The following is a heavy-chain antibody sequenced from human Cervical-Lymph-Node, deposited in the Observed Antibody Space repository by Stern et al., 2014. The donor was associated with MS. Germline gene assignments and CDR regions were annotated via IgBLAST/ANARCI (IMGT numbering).Heavy chain of an antibody. Sequence: VQLVESGGGLVQPGGSLRLSCEASGYTFSRYWMHWVRQVPGKGLVWVSRIDEYGGRTDYAESVRGRFTISRDNARDTLYLQMDNLRVEDTALYYCIRDLAGVASYWGQGALVTVSS. D-gene: IGHD2-8*01. J-gene: IGHJ4*02. CDR3: IRDLAGVASY. V-gene: IGHV3-74*02. CDR1: GYTFSRYW. CDR2: IDEYGGRT.